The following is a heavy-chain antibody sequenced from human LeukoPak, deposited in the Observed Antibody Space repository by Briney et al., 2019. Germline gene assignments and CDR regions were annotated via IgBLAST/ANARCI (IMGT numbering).Heavy chain of an antibody. D-gene: IGHD6-13*01. CDR1: GFTFSDYY. J-gene: IGHJ4*02. CDR3: AGAYSSSWYRLDY. V-gene: IGHV3-11*03. Sequence: GGSLRLSCAASGFTFSDYYMSWIRQAPGKGREGGSYISSSSSYTNYADSVKGRFTISRDNSKNTLYLQMNSLKAEDTAWYYGAGAYSSSWYRLDYGGQGNLVSVS. CDR2: ISSSSSYT.